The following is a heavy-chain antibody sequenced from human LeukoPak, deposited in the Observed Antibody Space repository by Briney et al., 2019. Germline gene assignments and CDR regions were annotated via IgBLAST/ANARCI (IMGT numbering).Heavy chain of an antibody. J-gene: IGHJ3*02. D-gene: IGHD3-22*01. CDR2: IYYSGST. V-gene: IGHV4-59*01. CDR1: GGSISSYY. Sequence: SETLSLTCTVSGGSISSYYWSWIRQPPGKGLEWIGYIYYSGSTNYNPSLKSRVTISVDTSKNQFPLKLSSVTAADTAVYYCARVPHYYDSSGYYYVDAFDIWGQGTMVTVSS. CDR3: ARVPHYYDSSGYYYVDAFDI.